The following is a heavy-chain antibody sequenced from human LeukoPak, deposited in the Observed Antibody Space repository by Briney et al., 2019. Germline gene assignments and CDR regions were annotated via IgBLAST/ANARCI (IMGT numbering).Heavy chain of an antibody. Sequence: PSETLSLTCTVSGGSISSSSYYWGWIRQPPGKGLEWIGSIYYSGSTYYNPSLKSRVTISVDTSKNQFSLKLSSVTAADTAVYYCAGFPTFWSGYSALDWGQGTLVTVSS. CDR2: IYYSGST. CDR1: GGSISSSSYY. J-gene: IGHJ4*02. V-gene: IGHV4-39*01. CDR3: AGFPTFWSGYSALD. D-gene: IGHD3-3*01.